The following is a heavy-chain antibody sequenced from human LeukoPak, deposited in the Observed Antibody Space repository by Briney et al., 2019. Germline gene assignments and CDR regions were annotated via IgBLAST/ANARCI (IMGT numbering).Heavy chain of an antibody. CDR3: AGSSVY. D-gene: IGHD6-6*01. CDR1: GFSFTTYW. Sequence: PGGSLRLSCAASGFSFTTYWMHWVRQAPGKGLGWVSGISNDGNRADYADSVKGRFTISRDNAKSTLYLQMNSLRVEDSAVYYCAGSSVYWGQGTLVTVSS. CDR2: ISNDGNRA. J-gene: IGHJ4*02. V-gene: IGHV3-74*01.